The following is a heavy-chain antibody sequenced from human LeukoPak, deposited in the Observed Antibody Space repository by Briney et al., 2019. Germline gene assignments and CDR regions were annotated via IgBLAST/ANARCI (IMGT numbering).Heavy chain of an antibody. Sequence: GASVKASCKASGGTFSSYAISWVRQAPGQGLEWMGRIIPILGIANCAQKFQGRVTITADKSTSTAYMELSSLRSEDTAVYYCARAQTWKYSSGPRRWYFDLWGRGTLVTVSS. CDR2: IIPILGIA. J-gene: IGHJ2*01. D-gene: IGHD6-19*01. V-gene: IGHV1-69*04. CDR1: GGTFSSYA. CDR3: ARAQTWKYSSGPRRWYFDL.